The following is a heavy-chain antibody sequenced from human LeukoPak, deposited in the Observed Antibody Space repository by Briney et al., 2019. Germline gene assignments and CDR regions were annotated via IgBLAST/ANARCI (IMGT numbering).Heavy chain of an antibody. CDR2: INHSGST. D-gene: IGHD3-10*01. V-gene: IGHV4-34*01. CDR3: ARSSMVRGVIITYYFDY. J-gene: IGHJ4*02. Sequence: SETLSLTCAVYGGSFSGYYWSWIRQPPGKGLEWIGEINHSGSTNYNPSLKSRVTMSVDTSKNQFSLKLSSVTAADTAVYYCARSSMVRGVIITYYFDYWGQGTLVTVSS. CDR1: GGSFSGYY.